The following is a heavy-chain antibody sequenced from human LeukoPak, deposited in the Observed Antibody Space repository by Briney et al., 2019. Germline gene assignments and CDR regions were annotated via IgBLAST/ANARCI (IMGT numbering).Heavy chain of an antibody. J-gene: IGHJ5*02. V-gene: IGHV4-61*02. CDR1: GGSISSGSYY. CDR2: IYTSGST. D-gene: IGHD6-19*01. Sequence: SETLSLTCTVSGGSISSGSYYWSWIRQPAGKGLEWIGRIYTSGSTNYNPSLKSRVTISVDTSKNQFSLKLSSVTAADTAVYYCARSKGSGWSWGQGTLVTVSS. CDR3: ARSKGSGWS.